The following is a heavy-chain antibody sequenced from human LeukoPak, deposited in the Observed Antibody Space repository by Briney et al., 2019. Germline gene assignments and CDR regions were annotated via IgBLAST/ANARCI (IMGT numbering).Heavy chain of an antibody. D-gene: IGHD6-19*01. CDR3: ARGRVYSSGWYRLVRQYRDLDP. CDR2: INHSGST. Sequence: SETLSLTCTVSGASITSNTYFWAWIRQPPGKGLEWIGEINHSGSTNYNPSLKSRVTISVDTSKNQFSLKLSSVTAADTAVYYCARGRVYSSGWYRLVRQYRDLDPWGQGTLVTVSS. CDR1: GASITSNTYF. J-gene: IGHJ5*02. V-gene: IGHV4-39*07.